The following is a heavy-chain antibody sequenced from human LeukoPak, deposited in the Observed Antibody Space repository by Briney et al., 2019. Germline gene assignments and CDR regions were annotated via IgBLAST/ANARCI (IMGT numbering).Heavy chain of an antibody. D-gene: IGHD1-26*01. CDR1: GYTHTELS. Sequence: ASVKVSCKVSGYTHTELSMHWVRQAPGKGLEWMGGFDPEDGETIYAQKFQGRVTMTEDTSTDTAYMELSSLRSDDTAVYYCARADRYSGSSSADYWGQGTLVTVSS. CDR3: ARADRYSGSSSADY. J-gene: IGHJ4*02. V-gene: IGHV1-24*01. CDR2: FDPEDGET.